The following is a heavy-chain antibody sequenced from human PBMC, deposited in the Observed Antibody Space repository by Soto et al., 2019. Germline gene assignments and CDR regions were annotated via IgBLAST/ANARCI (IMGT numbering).Heavy chain of an antibody. CDR1: GFTFSSYE. CDR2: ISSSGSTI. V-gene: IGHV3-48*03. Sequence: GGSLRLSCAASGFTFSSYEMNWVRQAPGKGLEWVSYISSSGSTIYYADSVKGRFTISRDNAKNSLYLQMNSLRAEDTAVYYCASVPGYSSSWYVFRYWGQGTLVTVSS. D-gene: IGHD6-13*01. CDR3: ASVPGYSSSWYVFRY. J-gene: IGHJ4*02.